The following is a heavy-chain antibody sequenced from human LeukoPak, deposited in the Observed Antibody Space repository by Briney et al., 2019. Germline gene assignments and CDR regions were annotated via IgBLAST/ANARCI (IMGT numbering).Heavy chain of an antibody. Sequence: SVKVSCKASGGTFSSYAISWVRQAPGQGLEWMGRIIPIFGIANYAQKFQGRVTITADKSTSTAYMELSSLRSEDTAVYYCARGRYCSSTSCYRDYYYGMDVWGQGTTVAVSS. J-gene: IGHJ6*02. CDR2: IIPIFGIA. CDR3: ARGRYCSSTSCYRDYYYGMDV. CDR1: GGTFSSYA. D-gene: IGHD2-2*02. V-gene: IGHV1-69*04.